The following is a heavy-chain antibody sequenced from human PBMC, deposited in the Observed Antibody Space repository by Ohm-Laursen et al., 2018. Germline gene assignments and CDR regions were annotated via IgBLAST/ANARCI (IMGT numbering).Heavy chain of an antibody. V-gene: IGHV3-11*01. CDR1: GFTFSDYY. Sequence: SLRLSCAASGFTFSDYYMTWIRQAPGKGLEWVSYINSGGNSKYYTDSVKGRFTISRDNAKNSLYLQMNSLRAEDTAVYYCASFRYSGYRSFYHFYGMDIWGQGTTVTVSS. D-gene: IGHD5-12*01. J-gene: IGHJ6*02. CDR2: INSGGNSK. CDR3: ASFRYSGYRSFYHFYGMDI.